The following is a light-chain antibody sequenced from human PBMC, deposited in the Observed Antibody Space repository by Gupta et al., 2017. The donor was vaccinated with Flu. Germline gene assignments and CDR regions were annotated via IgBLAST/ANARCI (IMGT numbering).Light chain of an antibody. Sequence: EIVLTQSPGTLSLSPGERATLSCRASQSVSSSYLAWYQQKPGQAPRLFIYCASSRATGIPDRFSGSGSGTDVTLTISRLVPEDFAVYYCHQYAGSPPSFGQGTKLEIK. J-gene: IGKJ2*03. CDR3: HQYAGSPPS. V-gene: IGKV3-20*01. CDR1: QSVSSSY. CDR2: CAS.